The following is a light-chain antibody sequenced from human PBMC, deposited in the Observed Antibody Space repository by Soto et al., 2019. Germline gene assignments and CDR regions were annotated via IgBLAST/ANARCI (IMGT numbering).Light chain of an antibody. CDR1: SSNIGANYD. CDR3: QSYDSSLSAYVV. V-gene: IGLV1-40*01. CDR2: GNR. J-gene: IGLJ2*01. Sequence: QSVLTQPPSVSGDPGQRVTISCTGRSSNIGANYDVHWYQHLPGTAPKLLIYGNRNRPSGVPDRFSASKSGTSASLAITGLQAEDEADYYCQSYDSSLSAYVVFGGGTKLTVL.